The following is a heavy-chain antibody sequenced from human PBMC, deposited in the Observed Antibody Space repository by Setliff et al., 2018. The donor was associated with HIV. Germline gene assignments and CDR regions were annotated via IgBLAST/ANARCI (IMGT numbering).Heavy chain of an antibody. Sequence: GASVKVSCKASGYTITTYYIHWVRQAPGQGLEWMGRINPDSGGTNYAQKFQGRVTMTRDTSISTAYMELTRLRSDDTAVYFCARSPLYYNILTGFYPWGQGTLVTVS. CDR3: ARSPLYYNILTGFYP. CDR2: INPDSGGT. J-gene: IGHJ4*02. CDR1: GYTITTYY. V-gene: IGHV1-2*06. D-gene: IGHD3-9*01.